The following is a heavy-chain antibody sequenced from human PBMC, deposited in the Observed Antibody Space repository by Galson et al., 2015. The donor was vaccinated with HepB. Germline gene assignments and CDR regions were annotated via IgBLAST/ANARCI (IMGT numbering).Heavy chain of an antibody. CDR3: SRRGFGGWGAFDI. Sequence: SLRLPCPASGFTLSGYALSWVRQAPGKGLEWVSSIHTTGDGTFYADSVKGRFTVSRDTSKNTLYLQMNSLRVEDTAVYYCSRRGFGGWGAFDIRGQGTMVVVSP. J-gene: IGHJ3*02. CDR1: GFTLSGYA. CDR2: IHTTGDGT. V-gene: IGHV3-23*05. D-gene: IGHD4-23*01.